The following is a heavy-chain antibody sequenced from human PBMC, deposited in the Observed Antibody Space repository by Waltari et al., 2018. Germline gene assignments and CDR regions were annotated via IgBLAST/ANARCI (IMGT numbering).Heavy chain of an antibody. CDR1: GYIFIGYY. CDR3: TRDLSAFDI. Sequence: QVQLVQSGAEVKNPGTSVKVSCKASGYIFIGYYIHWVRQAPGRGLEWIGWIYPDSGGTKYAPNFQGRVTMTRDTSINTAYLELRTLTSDDTATYFCTRDLSAFDIWGQGTMVIVSS. J-gene: IGHJ3*02. CDR2: IYPDSGGT. V-gene: IGHV1-2*02.